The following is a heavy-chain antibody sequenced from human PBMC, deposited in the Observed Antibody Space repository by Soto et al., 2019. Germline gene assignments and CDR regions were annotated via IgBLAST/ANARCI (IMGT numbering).Heavy chain of an antibody. CDR3: ARGGYDYSDS. Sequence: EVQLVESGGGLVQPGGSLRLSCAASGFTFSSYWMSWVRQAPGKGLEWVANIKQDGSDKYYVDSVKGRFSISRDNVKNSLYLQMNSLRAEDTAVYYCARGGYDYSDSWGQGTLVTVSS. CDR2: IKQDGSDK. V-gene: IGHV3-7*01. CDR1: GFTFSSYW. D-gene: IGHD5-12*01. J-gene: IGHJ4*02.